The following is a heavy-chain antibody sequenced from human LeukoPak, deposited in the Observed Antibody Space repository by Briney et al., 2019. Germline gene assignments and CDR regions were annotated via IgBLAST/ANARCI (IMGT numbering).Heavy chain of an antibody. J-gene: IGHJ4*02. D-gene: IGHD3-9*01. Sequence: SETLSLTCAVSGYSISSGYYWGWIRQPPGKGLEWIGSIYHSGSTYYNPSLRSRVTISVDTSKNQFSLKLSSVTAADTAVYYCAREVLRYFDWPLDYWGQGTLVTVSS. CDR2: IYHSGST. CDR1: GYSISSGYY. CDR3: AREVLRYFDWPLDY. V-gene: IGHV4-38-2*02.